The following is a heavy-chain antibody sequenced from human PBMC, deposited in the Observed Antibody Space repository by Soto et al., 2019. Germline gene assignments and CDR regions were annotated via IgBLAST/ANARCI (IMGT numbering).Heavy chain of an antibody. CDR3: AGDGVRNGAYNGWLDP. D-gene: IGHD3-16*01. CDR2: IKQDGREK. CDR1: GFSFSSYW. V-gene: IGHV3-7*03. Sequence: DVQLVESGGDLVQPGGSLRLSCAASGFSFSSYWMTWVRQAPGKGLKWVANIKQDGREKYYVASVKGRFTISRDNGKNLLFLQMDSLTPDDTAVYYCAGDGVRNGAYNGWLDPWGQGTLVTVSS. J-gene: IGHJ5*02.